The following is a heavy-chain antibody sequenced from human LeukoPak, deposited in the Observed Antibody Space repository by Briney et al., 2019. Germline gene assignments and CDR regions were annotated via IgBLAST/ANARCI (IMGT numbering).Heavy chain of an antibody. CDR1: GGSISSYY. J-gene: IGHJ3*02. V-gene: IGHV4-4*09. CDR3: ARQKRDVFDI. Sequence: SETLSLTCTVSGGSISSYYRSWIRQPPGKGLEWIGYIYTSGSTNYNPSLKSRVTISVDTSKNQFSLKLSSVTAADTAVYYCARQKRDVFDIWGQGTMVTVSS. CDR2: IYTSGST.